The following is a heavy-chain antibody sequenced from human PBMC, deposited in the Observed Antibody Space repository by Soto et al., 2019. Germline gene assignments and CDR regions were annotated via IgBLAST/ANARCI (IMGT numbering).Heavy chain of an antibody. CDR1: GYTFTRSG. D-gene: IGHD2-21*01. CDR2: ISTYNGDT. J-gene: IGHJ6*02. V-gene: IGHV1-18*01. Sequence: ASVKVSCKASGYTFTRSGISWVRQAPGQGLEWMGWISTYNGDTNYAQTFQGRVTMTTDTSTSTVHMEVRSLRSDDTAVYYCARRDQIAYYYGMDVWGQGTTVTVSS. CDR3: ARRDQIAYYYGMDV.